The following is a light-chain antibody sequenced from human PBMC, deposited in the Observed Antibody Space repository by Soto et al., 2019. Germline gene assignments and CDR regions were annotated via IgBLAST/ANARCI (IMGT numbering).Light chain of an antibody. V-gene: IGKV3-15*01. Sequence: PGERATLSCRASQSVSSKLAWYQQKPGQAPRLLIYGASTRATGIPDRFSGGGSGTEFTLTISSLQSEDFAVYYCQQYNNWPLTFGQGTKVDIK. CDR1: QSVSSK. J-gene: IGKJ1*01. CDR3: QQYNNWPLT. CDR2: GAS.